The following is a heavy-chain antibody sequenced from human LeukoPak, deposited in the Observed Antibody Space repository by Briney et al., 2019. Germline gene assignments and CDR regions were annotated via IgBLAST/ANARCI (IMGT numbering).Heavy chain of an antibody. J-gene: IGHJ5*02. CDR3: ARQSSSSWYWFDP. CDR2: IYYSGST. CDR1: GGSISSYY. Sequence: SETLSLTCTVSGGSISSYYWSWIRQPPGKGLEWIGYIYYSGSTNYNPSLKSRVTISVDTSKNQFSLKLSSVTAADTAVYYCARQSSSSWYWFDPWGQGTLVTVSS. D-gene: IGHD6-13*01. V-gene: IGHV4-59*08.